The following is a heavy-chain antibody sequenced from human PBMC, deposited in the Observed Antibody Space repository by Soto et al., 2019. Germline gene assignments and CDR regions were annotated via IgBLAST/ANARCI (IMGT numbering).Heavy chain of an antibody. D-gene: IGHD3-16*01. CDR2: IIPVFGTT. V-gene: IGHV1-69*01. CDR1: GGLFSSFA. Sequence: QEQLVQCGAEVKRPGSSVKVSCKDSGGLFSSFAISWVRQAPGQGLEWMGGIIPVFGTTNYAQKFQGRVTITADESTNTAYMELSSLTSDDTAMYYCARGGGPYVWFNEFWGQGTQVTVSS. CDR3: ARGGGPYVWFNEF. J-gene: IGHJ4*02.